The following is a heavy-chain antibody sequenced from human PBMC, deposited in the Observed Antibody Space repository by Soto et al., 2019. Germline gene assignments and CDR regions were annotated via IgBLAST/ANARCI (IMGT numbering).Heavy chain of an antibody. J-gene: IGHJ4*02. D-gene: IGHD1-1*01. V-gene: IGHV3-48*01. CDR1: GFTFSSYS. CDR3: ARDSEGTFDY. Sequence: GGSLRLSCAASGFTFSSYSMNWVRQATGKGLEWVSYISSSSGTIHYADSLKDRLTISRDNAKNSLYQQMNSLGAEDTAGYYCARDSEGTFDYWGQGTLVTVSS. CDR2: ISSSSGTI.